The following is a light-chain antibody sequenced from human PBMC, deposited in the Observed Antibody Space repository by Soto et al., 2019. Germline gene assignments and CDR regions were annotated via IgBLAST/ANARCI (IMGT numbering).Light chain of an antibody. V-gene: IGLV2-14*01. Sequence: QSALTQPASVSGSPGQSITISCTGTSSDVGGYNYVSWYQQYPGNAPKLMISEVSNRPSGISDRFSGSKSANTAFLIISGLQAEDEADYYCSSYTSSSPLGVFGTGTKVTVL. CDR2: EVS. CDR3: SSYTSSSPLGV. CDR1: SSDVGGYNY. J-gene: IGLJ1*01.